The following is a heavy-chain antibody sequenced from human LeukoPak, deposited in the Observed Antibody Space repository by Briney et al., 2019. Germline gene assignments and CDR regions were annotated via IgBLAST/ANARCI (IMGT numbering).Heavy chain of an antibody. CDR3: ARDERVVGFGFDI. CDR1: GFTFNTYS. Sequence: PGGSLRLSCAASGFTFNTYSMNWVRQAPGKGLEWVANIMQDGDAKYYVESVEGRFTISRDNAKKSVHLEMNSLRGEDMAVYYCARDERVVGFGFDIWGQGTTVTVSS. V-gene: IGHV3-7*01. J-gene: IGHJ3*02. D-gene: IGHD3-10*01. CDR2: IMQDGDAK.